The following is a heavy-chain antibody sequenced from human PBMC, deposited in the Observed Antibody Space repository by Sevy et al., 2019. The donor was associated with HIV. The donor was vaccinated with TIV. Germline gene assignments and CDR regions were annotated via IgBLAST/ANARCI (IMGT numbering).Heavy chain of an antibody. Sequence: GGSLRLSCAASGFTFSSYSMNWVRQAPGKGLEWVSSISSSSSYIYYADSVKGRFTISRDNAKNSLYLQMNSLRAEDTSVYYCAREYSSSWSAYAFDIWGQGTMVTVSS. CDR3: AREYSSSWSAYAFDI. V-gene: IGHV3-21*01. J-gene: IGHJ3*02. CDR2: ISSSSSYI. CDR1: GFTFSSYS. D-gene: IGHD6-13*01.